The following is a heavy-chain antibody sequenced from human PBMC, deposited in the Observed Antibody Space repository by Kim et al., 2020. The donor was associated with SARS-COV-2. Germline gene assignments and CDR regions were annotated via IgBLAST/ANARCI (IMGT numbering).Heavy chain of an antibody. J-gene: IGHJ3*02. CDR3: AGVLREDAFDI. V-gene: IGHV4-39*07. D-gene: IGHD5-12*01. CDR2: T. Sequence: TYYNPSLKSRVTISVDTSKNQFSLKLSSVTAADTAVYYCAGVLREDAFDIWGQGTMVTVSS.